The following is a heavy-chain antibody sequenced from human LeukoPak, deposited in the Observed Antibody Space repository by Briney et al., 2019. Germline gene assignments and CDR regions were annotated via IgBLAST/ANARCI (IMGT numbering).Heavy chain of an antibody. CDR3: ATGYTSGTRIDY. CDR1: GFTFSAFS. Sequence: KAGGSLRLSCAGSGFTFSAFSMNWVRQAPGKGLEWVSAISSSSSDIYYTDSVKGRFTISRDNANNFLYLQVSSLRAEDTAVYYCATGYTSGTRIDYWGQGTLVSVSS. CDR2: ISSSSSDI. J-gene: IGHJ4*02. V-gene: IGHV3-21*01. D-gene: IGHD6-19*01.